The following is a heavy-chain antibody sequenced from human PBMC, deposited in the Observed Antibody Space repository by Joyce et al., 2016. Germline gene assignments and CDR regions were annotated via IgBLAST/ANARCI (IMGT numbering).Heavy chain of an antibody. J-gene: IGHJ3*02. CDR2: ISYDGPNK. Sequence: QEQLEESGGGVVQPGTSLRLSCTASGSIFSGYAMNWVRQAPGKGLEWVAFISYDGPNKFYADSVMSRFTISRDNYKNTLFLQMNSLTIEDAGVYYCARRSGIPAGRRPGAFDMWGQGTVVTVSS. V-gene: IGHV3-30*01. CDR3: ARRSGIPAGRRPGAFDM. D-gene: IGHD6-13*01. CDR1: GSIFSGYA.